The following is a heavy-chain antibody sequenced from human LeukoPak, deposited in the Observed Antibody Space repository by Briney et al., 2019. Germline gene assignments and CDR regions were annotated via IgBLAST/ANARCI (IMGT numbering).Heavy chain of an antibody. CDR3: ARGIDY. J-gene: IGHJ4*02. V-gene: IGHV3-53*01. CDR2: IYTGGGR. CDR1: GFTVSSYH. Sequence: GGSLRLSCAASGFTVSSYHMNWVRQAPGKELEWVSVIYTGGGRYYADSVRGRFTISRDTSKNMVFLQMNSLRVEDTAVYYCARGIDYWGRGTLVTASS.